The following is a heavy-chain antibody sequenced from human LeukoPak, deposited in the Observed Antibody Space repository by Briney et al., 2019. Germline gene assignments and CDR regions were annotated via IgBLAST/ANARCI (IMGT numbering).Heavy chain of an antibody. D-gene: IGHD2-15*01. J-gene: IGHJ6*02. Sequence: TSETLSLTCSVSGASISGYYWSWIRQPPGKGLEWIGYIYYSGSSNYNPSLKSRVTISVDKSKNQFSLKLSSVTAADTAVYYCARVERYCSGGSCYGMDVWGQGTTVTVSS. CDR3: ARVERYCSGGSCYGMDV. V-gene: IGHV4-59*12. CDR1: GASISGYY. CDR2: IYYSGSS.